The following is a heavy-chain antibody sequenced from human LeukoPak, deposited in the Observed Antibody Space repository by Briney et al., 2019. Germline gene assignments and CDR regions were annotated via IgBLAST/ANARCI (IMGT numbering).Heavy chain of an antibody. V-gene: IGHV3-23*01. J-gene: IGHJ4*02. CDR2: ISGSGGRT. Sequence: GGSLRLSCAASGFTFSTHAMSWVRQAPGKGLEWVSAISGSGGRTYYADSVKGRFTISRDNSKNTLYLQMNSLRAEDTAVYYCAKAPSDSSGYYYVVVDYWGQGTLVTVSS. CDR3: AKAPSDSSGYYYVVVDY. CDR1: GFTFSTHA. D-gene: IGHD3-22*01.